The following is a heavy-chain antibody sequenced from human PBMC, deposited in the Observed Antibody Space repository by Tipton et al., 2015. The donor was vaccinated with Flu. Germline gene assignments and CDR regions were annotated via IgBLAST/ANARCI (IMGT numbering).Heavy chain of an antibody. Sequence: TLSLTCTVSGGSVNSYFWSWIRQPPGKGLEWIGGISYSGNTYSNPSLKSRVVISVDTSKNQFSLKLTSLTAADTAIYYCARLSFYDVDLKNFYFEDWGQGTLVTVSS. CDR1: GGSVNSYF. CDR3: ARLSFYDVDLKNFYFED. D-gene: IGHD3-10*02. J-gene: IGHJ4*02. V-gene: IGHV4-59*05. CDR2: ISYSGNT.